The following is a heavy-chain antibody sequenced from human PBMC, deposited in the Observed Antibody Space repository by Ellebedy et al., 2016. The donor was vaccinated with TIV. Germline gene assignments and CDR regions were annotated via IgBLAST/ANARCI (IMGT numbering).Heavy chain of an antibody. CDR2: ITSSGSSM. D-gene: IGHD2/OR15-2a*01. CDR3: ARGTLYNSSPYEY. Sequence: GRSLRLSXAASGFTFSDYSMSWIRQVPGKGLQWISYITSSGSSMYYADSVKGRFTISRDNTQNSLYLEMYSLRAEDTAVYYCARGTLYNSSPYEYWGQGTLVTVSS. V-gene: IGHV3-11*01. CDR1: GFTFSDYS. J-gene: IGHJ4*02.